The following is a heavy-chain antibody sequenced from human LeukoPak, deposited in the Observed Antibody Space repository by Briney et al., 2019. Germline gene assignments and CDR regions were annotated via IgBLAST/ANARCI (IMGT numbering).Heavy chain of an antibody. CDR3: ARDYYSTSWFPH. Sequence: PSETLSLTCAVSGVSLSGYYWGWIRQTPGKGLEWIGEINHSGRTNYNPSLKSRVTISADTSKNQFSLELRSVTAADTAVYYCARDYYSTSWFPHWGQGALVTVSS. V-gene: IGHV4-34*01. CDR1: GVSLSGYY. D-gene: IGHD3-10*01. CDR2: INHSGRT. J-gene: IGHJ5*02.